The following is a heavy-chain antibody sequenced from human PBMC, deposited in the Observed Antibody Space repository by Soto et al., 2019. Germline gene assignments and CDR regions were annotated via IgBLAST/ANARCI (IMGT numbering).Heavy chain of an antibody. Sequence: SETLSLTCTVSGGSISSYYWSWIRQPAGKGLEWIGRFYTSGSTNYSPSLKSRVTMSVDTSKNQFSLKLSSVTAADTAVYYCARAKSITMVRGAPMDVWGQGTTVTVSS. V-gene: IGHV4-4*07. CDR2: FYTSGST. D-gene: IGHD3-10*01. CDR3: ARAKSITMVRGAPMDV. J-gene: IGHJ6*02. CDR1: GGSISSYY.